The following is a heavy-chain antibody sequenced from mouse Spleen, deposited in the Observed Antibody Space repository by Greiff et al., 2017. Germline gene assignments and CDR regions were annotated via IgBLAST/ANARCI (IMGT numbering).Heavy chain of an antibody. V-gene: IGHV5-17*02. CDR3: ARGTGGFAY. CDR2: ISSGSSTT. D-gene: IGHD2-14*01. Sequence: EVHLVESGGGLVQPGGSRKLSCAASGFTFSSFGMHWVRQAPEQGLEWVAYISSGSSTTYYADTVKGRFTISRDNPKNTLFLQMTSLRSEDTAMYYCARGTGGFAYWGQGTLVTVSA. J-gene: IGHJ3*01. CDR1: GFTFSSFG.